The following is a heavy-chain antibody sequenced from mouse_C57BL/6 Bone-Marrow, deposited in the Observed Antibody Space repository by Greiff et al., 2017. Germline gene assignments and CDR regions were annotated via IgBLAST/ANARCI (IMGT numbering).Heavy chain of an antibody. CDR3: ATYGYHWYFDV. V-gene: IGHV1-81*01. CDR2: IYPRSGNT. D-gene: IGHD2-2*01. Sequence: VQLQESGAELARPGASVKLSCKASGYTFTSYGISWVKQRTGQGLEWIGEIYPRSGNTYYNEKFKGKATLTADKSSSPAYMELRSLTSEDSAVYFCATYGYHWYFDVWGTGTTVTVSS. J-gene: IGHJ1*03. CDR1: GYTFTSYG.